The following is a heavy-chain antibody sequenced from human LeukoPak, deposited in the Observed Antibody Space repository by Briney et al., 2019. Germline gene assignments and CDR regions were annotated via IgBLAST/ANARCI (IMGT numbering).Heavy chain of an antibody. Sequence: PGGSLRLSCAASGFTFSSYGMHWVRQAPGKGLEWVAFIRYDGSNKYYADSVKGRFTISRDNAKNLLYLQLNNLRAEDTAVYYCARVGSSGWGFDPWGRGTLVTVSS. CDR1: GFTFSSYG. D-gene: IGHD6-19*01. CDR3: ARVGSSGWGFDP. CDR2: IRYDGSNK. J-gene: IGHJ5*02. V-gene: IGHV3-30*02.